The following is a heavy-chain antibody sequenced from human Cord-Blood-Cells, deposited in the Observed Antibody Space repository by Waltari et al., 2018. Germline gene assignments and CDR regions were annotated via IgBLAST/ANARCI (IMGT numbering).Heavy chain of an antibody. CDR1: GGSISSSSYY. CDR2: SYYSGST. J-gene: IGHJ6*03. D-gene: IGHD3-10*01. CDR3: AVGEGAGFHYYYYMDV. V-gene: IGHV4-39*01. Sequence: PQLQESGPGLVKPSETLSLTCTVSGGSISSSSYYWGWLRQPPGKGLGWIGSSYYSGSTYYNPSRKSGVTMSVDTSKNQVALKLSSVTAADTAVYDCAVGEGAGFHYYYYMDVWGKGTTVTVSS.